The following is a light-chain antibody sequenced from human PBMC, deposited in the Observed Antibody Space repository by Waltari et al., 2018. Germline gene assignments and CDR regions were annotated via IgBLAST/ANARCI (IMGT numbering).Light chain of an antibody. CDR1: SGNSNTI. CDR2: VNSDGSH. V-gene: IGLV4-69*01. J-gene: IGLJ3*02. Sequence: QLVLTQSPSASASLGAPVKLTCTPSSGNSNTIIPWLQQRPEKGPRYLMKVNSDGSHNKGDEIPDRFSGSSSGAERYLTISSVQSEDEADYYCQTGGHGTWVFGGGTTLTVL. CDR3: QTGGHGTWV.